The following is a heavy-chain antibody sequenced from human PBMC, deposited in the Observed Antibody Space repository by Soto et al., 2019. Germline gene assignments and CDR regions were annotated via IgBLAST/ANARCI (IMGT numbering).Heavy chain of an antibody. J-gene: IGHJ3*02. CDR3: ARGYYYGSGSYYNLENAFDI. Sequence: SETLSLTCTVSGGSIGSYYWSWIRQPPGKGLEWIGYIYYSGSTNYNPSLKSRVTISVDTSKNQFSLKLSSVTAADTAVYYCARGYYYGSGSYYNLENAFDIWGQGTMVTVSS. CDR2: IYYSGST. CDR1: GGSIGSYY. V-gene: IGHV4-59*01. D-gene: IGHD3-10*01.